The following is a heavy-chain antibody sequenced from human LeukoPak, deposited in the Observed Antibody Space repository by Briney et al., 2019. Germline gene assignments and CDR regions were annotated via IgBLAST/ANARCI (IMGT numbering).Heavy chain of an antibody. J-gene: IGHJ4*02. CDR3: AREVDSDYYDSSGLCYFDY. D-gene: IGHD3-22*01. V-gene: IGHV3-11*01. Sequence: GGSLRLSCAASGFTFSDYYMSWIRQAPGKGLEWVSYISSSGSTIYYADSVKGRFTISRDNAKNSLYLQMNSLRAEDTAVYYCAREVDSDYYDSSGLCYFDYWGQGTLVTVSS. CDR2: ISSSGSTI. CDR1: GFTFSDYY.